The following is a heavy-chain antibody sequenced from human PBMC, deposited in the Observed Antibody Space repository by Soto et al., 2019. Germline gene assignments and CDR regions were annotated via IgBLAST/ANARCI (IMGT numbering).Heavy chain of an antibody. Sequence: QVQLVQSGAEVKRPGASVKISCRASGYTFVDYALHWVRQAPGQGLEWVGWMNPNTGNIKYSHNVEDRVSITRDRTTSTAYMELRGLRSEDTAVSFCTREAIVAENWFDPWGQGTLVTVSS. CDR3: TREAIVAENWFDP. J-gene: IGHJ5*02. V-gene: IGHV1-3*01. CDR1: GYTFVDYA. CDR2: MNPNTGNI. D-gene: IGHD2-21*01.